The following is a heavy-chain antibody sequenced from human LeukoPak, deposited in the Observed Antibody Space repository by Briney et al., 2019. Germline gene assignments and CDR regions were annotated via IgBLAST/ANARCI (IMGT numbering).Heavy chain of an antibody. Sequence: GGSLRLSCAASGFTFSSYSMNWVRQAPGKGLEWVSSISSSSSYIYYADSVKGRFTISRDNSKNTLYLQMNSLRAEDTAVYYCAKANVKYCSGGSCFDAFDIWGQGTMVTVSS. V-gene: IGHV3-21*04. CDR2: ISSSSSYI. CDR1: GFTFSSYS. J-gene: IGHJ3*02. D-gene: IGHD2-15*01. CDR3: AKANVKYCSGGSCFDAFDI.